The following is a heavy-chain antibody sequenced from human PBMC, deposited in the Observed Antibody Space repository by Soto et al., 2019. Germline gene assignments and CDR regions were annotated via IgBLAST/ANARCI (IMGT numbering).Heavy chain of an antibody. CDR1: GYTFTSYG. CDR3: ARDLTPGVVYH. J-gene: IGHJ5*02. CDR2: ISAYNGNT. Sequence: QVQVVQSGAEVKKPGASEKVSCKASGYTFTSYGISWVRQAPGQGLEWMGWISAYNGNTKYAQKLQGRVTMTTDTSTSTAYMELRCLRPDDTAVYYCARDLTPGVVYHWGQGTQVTVSS. V-gene: IGHV1-18*01. D-gene: IGHD3-22*01.